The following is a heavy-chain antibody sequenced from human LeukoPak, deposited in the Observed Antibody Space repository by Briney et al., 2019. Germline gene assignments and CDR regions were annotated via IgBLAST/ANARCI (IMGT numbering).Heavy chain of an antibody. Sequence: GESLKISCKGSGYSFTSYWIGWVRQMPGKGLEWMGIIYPGDSDTRYSPSFQGQVTISADKSISTAYLQWSSLKASDTAMYYCARHGGYYDSLNNDAFDIWGQGTMVTVSS. V-gene: IGHV5-51*01. D-gene: IGHD3-22*01. CDR2: IYPGDSDT. CDR1: GYSFTSYW. CDR3: ARHGGYYDSLNNDAFDI. J-gene: IGHJ3*02.